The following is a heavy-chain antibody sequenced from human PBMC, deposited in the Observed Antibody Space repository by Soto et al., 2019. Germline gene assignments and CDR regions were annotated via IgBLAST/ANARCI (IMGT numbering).Heavy chain of an antibody. Sequence: EVQLLESGGGLVQPGGSLRLSCAASGFTFSSYAMSWVRQAPGKGLEWVSAISGSGGSTYYADSVKGRFTISRDNSKNTLYLQMNSMRAEDTAVYYCANTVILGYCSGGSCPFLFDPWGQGTLVTVSS. J-gene: IGHJ5*02. D-gene: IGHD2-15*01. V-gene: IGHV3-23*01. CDR1: GFTFSSYA. CDR3: ANTVILGYCSGGSCPFLFDP. CDR2: ISGSGGST.